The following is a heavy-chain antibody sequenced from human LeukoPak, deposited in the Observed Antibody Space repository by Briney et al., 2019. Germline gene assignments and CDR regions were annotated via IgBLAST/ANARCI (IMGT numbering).Heavy chain of an antibody. J-gene: IGHJ4*02. CDR2: MRYDGTNK. D-gene: IGHD2-15*01. V-gene: IGHV3-30*02. Sequence: GGSLRLSCAASGFTFSRYGMHWVRQAPGKGLEWVAFMRYDGTNKYYADSVKGRFTISRDNSKNTLYLQMNSLRTEDTAVYYCAGDFSGPAGYWGRGALVTVSS. CDR3: AGDFSGPAGY. CDR1: GFTFSRYG.